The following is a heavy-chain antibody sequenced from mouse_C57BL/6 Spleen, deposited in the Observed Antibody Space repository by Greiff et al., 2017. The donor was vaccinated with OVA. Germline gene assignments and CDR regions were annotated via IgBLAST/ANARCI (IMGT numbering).Heavy chain of an antibody. D-gene: IGHD1-1*01. CDR1: GFSLTSYG. V-gene: IGHV2-6-1*01. Sequence: QVQLKESGPGLVAPSQSLSITCTVSGFSLTSYGVHWVRQPPGKGLEWLVVIWSDGSTTYNSALKSRLSISKDNAKSQVFLKMNSRQTDDTAMYYCARHGYYGSSFDYWGQGTTLTVSS. CDR3: ARHGYYGSSFDY. J-gene: IGHJ2*01. CDR2: IWSDGST.